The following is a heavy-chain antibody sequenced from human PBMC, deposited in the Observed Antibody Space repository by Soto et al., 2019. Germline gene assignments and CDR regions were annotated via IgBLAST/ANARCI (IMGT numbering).Heavy chain of an antibody. CDR2: IYYSGST. CDR1: GGSISNFY. CDR3: ERGGITIFGVVTHVYYNMDA. V-gene: IGHV4-59*01. J-gene: IGHJ6*03. Sequence: SETLSLTCSVSGGSISNFYWSWIRQPPGKGLEYIGYIYYSGSTNYNPSLQGRVTMTTDTSTSQAYMELRSLRSDDTAVNYCERGGITIFGVVTHVYYNMDAWGKGTRFTVSS. D-gene: IGHD3-3*01.